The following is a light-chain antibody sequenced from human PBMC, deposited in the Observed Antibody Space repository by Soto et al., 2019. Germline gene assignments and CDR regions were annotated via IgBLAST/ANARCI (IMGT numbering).Light chain of an antibody. CDR2: RAS. CDR3: QQYHSSPK. J-gene: IGKJ1*01. Sequence: DIQMTQSPSTLSAFVGDRVTITCRASQTISSYLAWYQQRPGKAPSLLIYRASSLQSGVPSRFSGSGYGTEFTLTISSLQPEDFATYYCQQYHSSPKFGQGTKVEVK. CDR1: QTISSY. V-gene: IGKV1-5*03.